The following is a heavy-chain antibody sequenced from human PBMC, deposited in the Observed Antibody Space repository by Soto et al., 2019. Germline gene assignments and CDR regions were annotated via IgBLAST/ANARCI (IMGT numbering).Heavy chain of an antibody. CDR2: IIPIFGTA. D-gene: IGHD1-26*01. J-gene: IGHJ6*02. Sequence: SVKVSCKAFGGTFSSYAISWVRQAPGQGLEWMGGIIPIFGTANYAQKFQGRVTITADKSTSTAYMELSSLRSEDTAVYYCARAVYSGSYGYYYYYGMDVWGQGTTVTVSS. CDR3: ARAVYSGSYGYYYYYGMDV. CDR1: GGTFSSYA. V-gene: IGHV1-69*06.